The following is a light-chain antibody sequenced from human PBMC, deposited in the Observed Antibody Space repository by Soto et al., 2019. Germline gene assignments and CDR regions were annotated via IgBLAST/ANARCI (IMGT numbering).Light chain of an antibody. CDR2: GIS. J-gene: IGKJ4*01. V-gene: IGKV3-15*01. CDR3: QQYNQWPLT. CDR1: QSVSSN. Sequence: EIVASQSPVTLSVPKGERATLSCSASQSVSSNLAWYQQKPGQAPSLLIYGISTRATGLPGRFSGSGFGTEFTLTISSLQSEDLAVYYCQQYNQWPLTFGRGTKVDIK.